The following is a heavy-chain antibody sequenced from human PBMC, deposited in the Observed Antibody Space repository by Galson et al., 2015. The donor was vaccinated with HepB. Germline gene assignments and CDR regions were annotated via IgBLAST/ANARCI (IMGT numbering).Heavy chain of an antibody. V-gene: IGHV1-18*04. CDR2: ISAYNGNT. CDR1: GYTFTSYG. J-gene: IGHJ6*02. Sequence: SVKVSCKASGYTFTSYGISWVRQAPGQGLEWMGWISAYNGNTNYAQKLQGRVTMTTDTSTSTAYMELRSLRSDDTAVYYCARTFRNIAVAGTFYYYGMDVWGQGTTVTVSS. D-gene: IGHD6-19*01. CDR3: ARTFRNIAVAGTFYYYGMDV.